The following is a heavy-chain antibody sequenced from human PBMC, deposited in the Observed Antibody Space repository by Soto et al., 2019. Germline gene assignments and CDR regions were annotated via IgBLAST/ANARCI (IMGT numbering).Heavy chain of an antibody. CDR1: GYTFTSYD. CDR2: MNPNSGNT. V-gene: IGHV1-8*01. Sequence: ASVKGSWKASGYTFTSYDINWVRQATGQGLEWMGWMNPNSGNTGYAQKFQGRVTMTRNTSISTAYMELSSLRSEDTAVYYCARGPIVVVTAARWFGNWVDPWGRG. D-gene: IGHD2-2*01. CDR3: ARGPIVVVTAARWFGNWVDP. J-gene: IGHJ5*02.